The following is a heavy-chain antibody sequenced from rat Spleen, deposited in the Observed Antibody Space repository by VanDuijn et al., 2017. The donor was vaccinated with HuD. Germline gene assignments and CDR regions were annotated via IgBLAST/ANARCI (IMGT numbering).Heavy chain of an antibody. Sequence: EVQLVESGGGLVQPGRSLKLSCAASGFTFSNYGMAWVRQAPTKGLEWVATISYDDSRTYYRDSVKGRFTISRDNAKSTLYLQMDSLRSEDTATYYCARAGYLRDWYFDFWGPGTMVTVSS. V-gene: IGHV5-29*01. CDR3: ARAGYLRDWYFDF. J-gene: IGHJ1*01. D-gene: IGHD2-2*01. CDR2: ISYDDSRT. CDR1: GFTFSNYG.